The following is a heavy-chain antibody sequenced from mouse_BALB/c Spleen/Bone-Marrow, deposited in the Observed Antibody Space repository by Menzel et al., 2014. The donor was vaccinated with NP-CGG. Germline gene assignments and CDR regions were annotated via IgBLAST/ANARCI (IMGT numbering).Heavy chain of an antibody. V-gene: IGHV2-5*01. Sequence: VQVVESGPGLVQPSQSLSITCTVSGFSLTSYGVHWVRQSPGKGLEWLGVIWRGGSTDYNAAFMSRLSITKDNSKSQVFFKMNSLQADDTAIYYCAKNQGSIYYGSSHWYFDVWGAGTTVTVSS. J-gene: IGHJ1*01. CDR3: AKNQGSIYYGSSHWYFDV. CDR2: IWRGGST. CDR1: GFSLTSYG. D-gene: IGHD1-1*01.